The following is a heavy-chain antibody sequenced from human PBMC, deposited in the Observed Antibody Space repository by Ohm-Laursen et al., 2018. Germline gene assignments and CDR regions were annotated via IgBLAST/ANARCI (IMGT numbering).Heavy chain of an antibody. V-gene: IGHV4-38-2*02. CDR2: IYHSGST. J-gene: IGHJ2*01. Sequence: SQTLSLTWAVSGYSISSGYYWGWIRQPPGKGLEWIGSIYHSGSTYYNPSLKSRVTISVDTTKNQFSLKLSSGTAADTAVYYCARDRMGATIGYFDLWGRGTLVTVSS. CDR1: GYSISSGYY. CDR3: ARDRMGATIGYFDL. D-gene: IGHD1-26*01.